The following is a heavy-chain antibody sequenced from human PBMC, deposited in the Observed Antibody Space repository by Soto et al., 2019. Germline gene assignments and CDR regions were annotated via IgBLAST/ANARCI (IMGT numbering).Heavy chain of an antibody. V-gene: IGHV3-9*01. D-gene: IGHD5-12*01. CDR3: AKTRGSLYNGYDAGAFDI. CDR1: GFTFDDYA. J-gene: IGHJ3*02. CDR2: ISWNSGSI. Sequence: PGGSLRLSCAASGFTFDDYAMHWVRQAPEKGLEWVSGISWNSGSIGYADSVKGRFTISRDNAKNSLYLQMNSLRAEDTALYYCAKTRGSLYNGYDAGAFDIWGQGTMVTVSS.